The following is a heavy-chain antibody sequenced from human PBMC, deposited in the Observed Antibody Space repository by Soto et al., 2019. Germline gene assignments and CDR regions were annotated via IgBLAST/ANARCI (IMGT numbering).Heavy chain of an antibody. Sequence: QVTLKESGPVLVKPTETLTLTCTVSGFSLSNARMGVSWIRQPPGKALEWLAHIFSNDEKSYSTSLKSRLTISKDTSKSQVVLTMTNMDPVDTATYYCAGYYEFWSGFGGNYYYYMDVWGKGTTVTVSS. CDR1: GFSLSNARMG. D-gene: IGHD3-3*01. V-gene: IGHV2-26*01. CDR3: AGYYEFWSGFGGNYYYYMDV. J-gene: IGHJ6*03. CDR2: IFSNDEK.